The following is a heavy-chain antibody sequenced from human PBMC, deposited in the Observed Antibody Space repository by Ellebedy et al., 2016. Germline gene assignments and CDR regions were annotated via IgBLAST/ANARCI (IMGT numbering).Heavy chain of an antibody. V-gene: IGHV3-53*01. J-gene: IGHJ1*01. D-gene: IGHD3-9*01. CDR3: VRLSGQILSAYYMKR. Sequence: GESLKISCAASGFTVSSNYMSWVRQAPGKGLEWVSIIYSGGSTYYADSLKGRFTISRDNAKSSLYLQMNSLRAEDTAVYYCVRLSGQILSAYYMKRWGQGTLVTVSS. CDR2: IYSGGST. CDR1: GFTVSSNY.